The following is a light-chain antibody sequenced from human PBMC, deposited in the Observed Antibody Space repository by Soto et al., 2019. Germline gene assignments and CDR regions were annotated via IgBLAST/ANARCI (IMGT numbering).Light chain of an antibody. J-gene: IGLJ1*01. CDR1: SSNIGSKT. Sequence: HCVLTQPPSASGTPLQRVTISCSGSSSNIGSKTVNWYQQLPGTVPKLLIYNSYQRPSGVPDRFSGSKSGTSASLAISGLQSDDEADYYCAAWDASLNGYVFGAGTKVTVL. CDR3: AAWDASLNGYV. V-gene: IGLV1-44*01. CDR2: NSY.